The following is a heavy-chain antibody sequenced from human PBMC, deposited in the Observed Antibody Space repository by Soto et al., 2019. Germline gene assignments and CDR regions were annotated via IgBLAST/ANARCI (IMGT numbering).Heavy chain of an antibody. CDR2: IYWDDDK. Sequence: QITLKESGPTLLKPTQTLTLTCTFSGFSLSTSGVGVGWIRQPPGKALEWLAVIYWDDDKRYSPSLKSRLTITKDTSKNQVVLTMTNMDPVDTATYYCAHMWYSSSWKGDYYYYMDVWGKGTTVTVSS. J-gene: IGHJ6*03. CDR1: GFSLSTSGVG. D-gene: IGHD6-13*01. V-gene: IGHV2-5*02. CDR3: AHMWYSSSWKGDYYYYMDV.